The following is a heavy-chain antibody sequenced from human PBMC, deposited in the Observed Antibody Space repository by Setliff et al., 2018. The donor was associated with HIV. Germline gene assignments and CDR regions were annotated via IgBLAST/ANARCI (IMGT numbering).Heavy chain of an antibody. Sequence: PGESLKISCKGSGYSFTSYWIGWVRQMPGKGLEWIGIIYPCESDTRYSPSFQGQVTLSADKSISTAYLQWSSLKASDTAMYYCSRGFYGDYYFDYWGQGTLVTVSS. J-gene: IGHJ4*02. CDR3: SRGFYGDYYFDY. V-gene: IGHV5-51*01. D-gene: IGHD4-17*01. CDR1: GYSFTSYW. CDR2: IYPCESDT.